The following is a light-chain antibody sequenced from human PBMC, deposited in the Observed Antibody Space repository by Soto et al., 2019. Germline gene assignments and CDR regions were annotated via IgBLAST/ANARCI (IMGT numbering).Light chain of an antibody. CDR1: SSDVGSGNV. CDR3: CSHAGGDTYV. Sequence: QSVLTQPASVSGSPGQSITISCTGTSSDVGSGNVVSWYQHYPGKAPQLMIYEGFNLPSGVSSRFSGSRSGITASLTISGLQAEDEADYYCCSHAGGDTYVFGTGTKVTV. V-gene: IGLV2-23*01. CDR2: EGF. J-gene: IGLJ1*01.